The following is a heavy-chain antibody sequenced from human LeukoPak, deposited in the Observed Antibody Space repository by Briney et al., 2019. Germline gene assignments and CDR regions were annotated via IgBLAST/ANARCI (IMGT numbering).Heavy chain of an antibody. D-gene: IGHD3-22*01. J-gene: IGHJ4*02. CDR3: ARYYDSSGYYWGHFDY. Sequence: GGSLRLSCAASGFTFSSYAMSRVRQAPGKGLEWVSAISGSGGSTYYADSVKGRFTISRDNSKNTLYLQMNSLRAEDTAVYYCARYYDSSGYYWGHFDYWGQGTLVTVSS. CDR2: ISGSGGST. CDR1: GFTFSSYA. V-gene: IGHV3-23*01.